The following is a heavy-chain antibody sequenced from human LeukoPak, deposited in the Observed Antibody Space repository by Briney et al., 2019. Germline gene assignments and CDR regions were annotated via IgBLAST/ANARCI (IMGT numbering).Heavy chain of an antibody. J-gene: IGHJ4*02. Sequence: SETLSLTCIVSGGSISSSSHYWGWLRQPPGKGMEWIGSTYYSGSTYYNPSLKSRVTISVDTSKNQFSLKLSSVTAADTAVYYCARQGGFSFDYWGQGTLVTVSS. D-gene: IGHD2-15*01. CDR2: TYYSGST. CDR3: ARQGGFSFDY. V-gene: IGHV4-39*01. CDR1: GGSISSSSHY.